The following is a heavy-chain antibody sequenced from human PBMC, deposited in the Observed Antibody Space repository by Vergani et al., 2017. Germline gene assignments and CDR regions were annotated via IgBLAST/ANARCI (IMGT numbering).Heavy chain of an antibody. CDR1: GFTFGYYA. V-gene: IGHV3-49*03. CDR2: IRSKAYGQAT. CDR3: VRDQVTMLRGSDALDI. J-gene: IGHJ4*02. D-gene: IGHD3-10*01. Sequence: EVQLVESGGDSVQPGRSLRLSCTASGFTFGYYAMDWFRQAPGQGLEWVGGIRSKAYGQATIYAASVKGRVTISRDDSKSIAYLQMNNLQTEDTAMYYCVRDQVTMLRGSDALDIWGQGTLVTVSS.